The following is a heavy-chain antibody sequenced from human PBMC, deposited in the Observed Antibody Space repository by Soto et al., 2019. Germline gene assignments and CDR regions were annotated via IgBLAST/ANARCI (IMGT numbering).Heavy chain of an antibody. Sequence: QVQFVQSGAEVKKPGASVRVSCRASGYTFNSHGLTWVRQAPGQGLEWLGWIIINTGNTNFVRKFQGRATLTADTATSPAYMDLGDPRSCESAVCFSTRRGSLGGMDVWGQGTMVIVSS. V-gene: IGHV1-18*04. CDR3: TRRGSLGGMDV. CDR2: IIINTGNT. D-gene: IGHD3-16*01. J-gene: IGHJ6*02. CDR1: GYTFNSHG.